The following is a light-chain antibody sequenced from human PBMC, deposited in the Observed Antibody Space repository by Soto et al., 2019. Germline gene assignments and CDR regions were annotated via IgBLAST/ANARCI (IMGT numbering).Light chain of an antibody. CDR3: QQYFDVPFT. Sequence: VTPSSPASVAVTLADRATMNCKSSWMAFGKSNNKIPLAWYQQKPGQPPQFIIYWASTRETGVPERFSGSGSGTDFTLTISSLEADDVAFYWWQQYFDVPFTFGGGTKVDIK. J-gene: IGKJ4*01. CDR1: WMAFGKSNNKIP. CDR2: WAS. V-gene: IGKV4-1*01.